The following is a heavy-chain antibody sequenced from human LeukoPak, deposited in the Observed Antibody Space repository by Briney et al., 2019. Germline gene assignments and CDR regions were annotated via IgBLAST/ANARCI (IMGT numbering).Heavy chain of an antibody. J-gene: IGHJ4*02. CDR1: GGSFSGYY. Sequence: SETLSLTCAVYGGSFSGYYWSWIRQPPGKGLEWIGHIFYSGSTTYNPSLKSRVTISVDTSKNQFSLKLNSVTAADTAVYYCAKDRGSGWYGVHNWGQGTLVSVSS. V-gene: IGHV4-59*01. CDR3: AKDRGSGWYGVHN. CDR2: IFYSGST. D-gene: IGHD6-19*01.